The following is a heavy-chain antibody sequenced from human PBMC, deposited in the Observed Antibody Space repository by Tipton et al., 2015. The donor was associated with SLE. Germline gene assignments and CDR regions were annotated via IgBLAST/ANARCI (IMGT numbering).Heavy chain of an antibody. D-gene: IGHD2-2*01. CDR2: INWNGGST. CDR3: AREGGYCSSTSCPHPFDY. Sequence: SLRLSCAASGFTFDDYGMSWVRQAPGKGLEWVSGINWNGGSTGYADSVKGRFTISRDNAKNSLYLQMNSLRAEDTALYYCAREGGYCSSTSCPHPFDYWGQGTLVTVSS. J-gene: IGHJ4*02. V-gene: IGHV3-20*04. CDR1: GFTFDDYG.